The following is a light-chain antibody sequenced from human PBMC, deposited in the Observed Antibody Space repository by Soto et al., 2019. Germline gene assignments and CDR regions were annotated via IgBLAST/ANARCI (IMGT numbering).Light chain of an antibody. CDR1: QSLLHSNGYNY. J-gene: IGKJ2*01. V-gene: IGKV2-28*01. Sequence: DIVMTQSPLSLPVTPGEPASISCRSSQSLLHSNGYNYLDWYLQQPGQSLQLLIYAGSNRVSGVPDRFSGSGSATEFTLKISRVEAEDGGTYYCMQEGQTPRTFGPGNKLEIK. CDR2: AGS. CDR3: MQEGQTPRT.